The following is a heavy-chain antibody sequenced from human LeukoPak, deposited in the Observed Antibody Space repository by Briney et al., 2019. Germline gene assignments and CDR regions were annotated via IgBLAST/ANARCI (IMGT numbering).Heavy chain of an antibody. CDR3: ARGRGYRGDLFDY. Sequence: QPGRSLRLSCAASGFTFSSYAMHWVRQAPGKGLEWVTIISYDGTNKYYADSVKGRFTISRDNSKNTLFLQMNSLRAEDTAVYYCARGRGYRGDLFDYWGQGTLVTVSS. CDR1: GFTFSSYA. D-gene: IGHD2-21*01. J-gene: IGHJ4*02. V-gene: IGHV3-30*04. CDR2: ISYDGTNK.